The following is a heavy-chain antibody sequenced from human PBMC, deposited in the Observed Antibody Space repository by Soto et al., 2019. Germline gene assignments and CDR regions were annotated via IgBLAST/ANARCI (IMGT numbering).Heavy chain of an antibody. CDR2: IIPIFGTA. J-gene: IGHJ4*02. Sequence: AASVKVSCKASGGTFSSYSINWVRQAPGQGLEWMGEIIPIFGTAKYAQKFQGRVTITADESTSTAYMELSSLRSEDTAVYYCARDGGRHSGGIDYWGQGTLVTVSS. CDR3: ARDGGRHSGGIDY. V-gene: IGHV1-69*13. CDR1: GGTFSSYS. D-gene: IGHD1-26*01.